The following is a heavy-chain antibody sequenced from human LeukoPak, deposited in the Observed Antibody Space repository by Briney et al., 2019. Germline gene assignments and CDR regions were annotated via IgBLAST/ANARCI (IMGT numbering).Heavy chain of an antibody. Sequence: SETLSLTCAVSGYSISSGYYWGWIRQPAGKGLEWIGRIYTSGSTNYNPSLKSRVTMSVDTSKNQFSLKLSSVTAADTAVYYCARGAAAGTSDAFDIWGQGTMVTVSS. CDR2: IYTSGST. V-gene: IGHV4-4*07. D-gene: IGHD6-13*01. J-gene: IGHJ3*02. CDR1: GYSISSGYY. CDR3: ARGAAAGTSDAFDI.